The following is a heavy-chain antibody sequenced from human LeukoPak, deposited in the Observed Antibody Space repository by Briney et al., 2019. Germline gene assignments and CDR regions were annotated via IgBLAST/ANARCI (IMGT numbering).Heavy chain of an antibody. CDR3: TRAYGDY. D-gene: IGHD3-10*01. CDR1: EFTFSRDW. CDR2: INKDGSGK. Sequence: PGGSLRLSCVASEFTFSRDWMGWVRQAPGKGLEWVANINKDGSGKYYVDSARGRFIISRQNGKNSVYFQLNSLRGDDTGLYYCTRAYGDYWGPGALVTVSS. J-gene: IGHJ4*02. V-gene: IGHV3-7*01.